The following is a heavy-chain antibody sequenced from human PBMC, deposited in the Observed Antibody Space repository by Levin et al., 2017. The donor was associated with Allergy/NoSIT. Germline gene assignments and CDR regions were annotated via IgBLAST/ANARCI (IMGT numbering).Heavy chain of an antibody. D-gene: IGHD3-22*01. CDR2: IKSKTDGGTT. CDR3: TTDPASSGYSDDAFDS. J-gene: IGHJ3*02. CDR1: GFTFINAW. Sequence: SCAASGFTFINAWMSWVRQAPGKGLEWVGRIKSKTDGGTTDYAAPVKGRFTISRDDSKNTLYLQMNSLKTEDTAVYYCTTDPASSGYSDDAFDSWGQGTMVTVAS. V-gene: IGHV3-15*01.